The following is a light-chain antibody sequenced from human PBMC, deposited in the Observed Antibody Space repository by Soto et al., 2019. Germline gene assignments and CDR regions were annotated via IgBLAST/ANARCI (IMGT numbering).Light chain of an antibody. CDR2: EGS. V-gene: IGLV2-23*01. Sequence: QSALTQPASVSGSPGQSITISSTGFGSDVGSYNLVSWYQQHPGKAPKVMIYEGSKRPSGVSNRFSGSRPGNTASLTISGLQAEDEAHYYCSSYAGSSTHVVFGGGTKLTVL. CDR3: SSYAGSSTHVV. J-gene: IGLJ2*01. CDR1: GSDVGSYNL.